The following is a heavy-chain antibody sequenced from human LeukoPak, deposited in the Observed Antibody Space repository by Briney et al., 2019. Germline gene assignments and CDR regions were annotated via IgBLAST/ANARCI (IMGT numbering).Heavy chain of an antibody. CDR1: GGSISPYF. CDR2: ISYTGNT. Sequence: PSETLSLTCTVSGGSISPYFWSWIRQPPGKGLEWIGYISYTGNTNKNPSLKSRVTISVDTSKNQFSLQLTSVTAADTAVYYCARDDYRGVTNFDPWGQGTLVTASS. CDR3: ARDDYRGVTNFDP. J-gene: IGHJ5*02. D-gene: IGHD3-10*01. V-gene: IGHV4-59*01.